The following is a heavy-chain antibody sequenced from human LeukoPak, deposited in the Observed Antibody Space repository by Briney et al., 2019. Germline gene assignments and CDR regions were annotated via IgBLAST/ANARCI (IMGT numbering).Heavy chain of an antibody. CDR1: GFTFSNYG. J-gene: IGHJ4*02. CDR3: ARGKYSFDY. Sequence: GGSLRLSCAASGFTFSNYGMHWVRQAPGKGLEWVANIKQDGSEKYYVDSVKGRFTISRDNAKNSLYLQMNSLRAEDTAVYYCARGKYSFDYWGQGTLVTVSS. CDR2: IKQDGSEK. V-gene: IGHV3-7*03.